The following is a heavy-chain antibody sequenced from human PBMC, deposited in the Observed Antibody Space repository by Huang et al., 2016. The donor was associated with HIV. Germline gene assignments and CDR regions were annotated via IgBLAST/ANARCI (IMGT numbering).Heavy chain of an antibody. Sequence: QVQLVQSGAEVKQPGSSVKVSCKSSGGAFSSFDINWVRQAPGQGLEWVGKILPFFGTPNYAQHFQGRVTITADESTSTAYMELTSLRFDDSAVYFCARGGRVWPAATGPWAFDPWGQGTLFTVSS. V-gene: IGHV1-69*13. J-gene: IGHJ5*02. D-gene: IGHD6-13*01. CDR3: ARGGRVWPAATGPWAFDP. CDR2: ILPFFGTP. CDR1: GGAFSSFD.